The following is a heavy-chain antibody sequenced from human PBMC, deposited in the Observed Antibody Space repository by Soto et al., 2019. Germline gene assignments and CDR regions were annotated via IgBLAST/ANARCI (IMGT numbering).Heavy chain of an antibody. CDR2: TSAYNGNT. D-gene: IGHD4-17*01. CDR1: GYTFTSYG. Sequence: QVQLVQSGAEVKKPGASVKVSCKASGYTFTSYGISWVRQAPGQGLEWMGWTSAYNGNTNYAQKLQGRVTMTTDTPTSTAYMELRSLRSDDTAVYYCATNFFDYGGNSVVFQHWGQGTLVTVSS. J-gene: IGHJ1*01. V-gene: IGHV1-18*01. CDR3: ATNFFDYGGNSVVFQH.